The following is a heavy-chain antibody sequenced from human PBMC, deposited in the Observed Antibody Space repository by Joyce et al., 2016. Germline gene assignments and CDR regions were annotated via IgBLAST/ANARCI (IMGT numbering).Heavy chain of an antibody. D-gene: IGHD1-26*01. CDR2: ISSGSDTI. Sequence: EVQLVESGGDLVEPGESLSLSCAASGFIFSYYSMNWVRQAPGKGLEWVSFISSGSDTIYYADSVKGGFTISRDNAKNSLYLQMNSLRGEDTAVYYCARGPIASGWELPKWFDPWGQGTLVTVSS. J-gene: IGHJ5*02. CDR3: ARGPIASGWELPKWFDP. V-gene: IGHV3-48*04. CDR1: GFIFSYYS.